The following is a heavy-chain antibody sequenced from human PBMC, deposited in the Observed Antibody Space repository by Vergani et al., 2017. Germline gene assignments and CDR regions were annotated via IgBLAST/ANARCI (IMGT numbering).Heavy chain of an antibody. D-gene: IGHD3-3*01. J-gene: IGHJ4*02. Sequence: EVQLVESGGGVVRPGGPLRSSCAASGFTCDDYGMSWVRQAPGKGLEWVSGSNWNGGSTGYADSVKGRFTISRDNAKNSLYLQMNSLRAEDTALYYCAGDSDAYYDFWSGYYTQYYFDYWGQGTLVTVSS. CDR3: AGDSDAYYDFWSGYYTQYYFDY. V-gene: IGHV3-20*04. CDR2: SNWNGGST. CDR1: GFTCDDYG.